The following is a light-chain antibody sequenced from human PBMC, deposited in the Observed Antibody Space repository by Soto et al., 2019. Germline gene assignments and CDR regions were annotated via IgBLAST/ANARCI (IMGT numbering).Light chain of an antibody. Sequence: DIQMTESPSSLSACVGDRVTITCGASQRISSYLNWYQQKPGKAPKLLIYAASSLQSGVPSRFSGSGSGTDFTLTISSLQPEDFATYYCQQSYSTLRTFGQGTRLEIK. J-gene: IGKJ5*01. V-gene: IGKV1-39*01. CDR2: AAS. CDR1: QRISSY. CDR3: QQSYSTLRT.